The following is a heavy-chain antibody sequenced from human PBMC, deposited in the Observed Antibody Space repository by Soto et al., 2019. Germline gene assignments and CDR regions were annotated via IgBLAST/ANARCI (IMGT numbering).Heavy chain of an antibody. V-gene: IGHV4-31*03. CDR2: IYYSGST. D-gene: IGHD6-13*01. CDR3: AREGQQLENWFDP. CDR1: GGSISSGGYY. J-gene: IGHJ5*02. Sequence: QVQLQESGPGLVKPSQTLSLTCTVSGGSISSGGYYWSWIRQHPGKGLEWIGYIYYSGSTYYNPSLKSRVTISVDTSNNQFTLKLSFVTAADTAVYYCAREGQQLENWFDPWGQGTLVTVSS.